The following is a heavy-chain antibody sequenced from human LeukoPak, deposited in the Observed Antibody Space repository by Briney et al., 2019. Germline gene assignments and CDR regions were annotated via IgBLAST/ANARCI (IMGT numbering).Heavy chain of an antibody. Sequence: PGGSLRLSCAASGFTFSSYAMHWVRQAPGKGLEWVAVISYDGSNKYYADSVKGRFTISRDNSKNTLYLQMNSLRAEDTAVYYRARDQIGFDYWGQGTLVTVSS. CDR1: GFTFSSYA. J-gene: IGHJ4*02. D-gene: IGHD3-22*01. CDR3: ARDQIGFDY. CDR2: ISYDGSNK. V-gene: IGHV3-30*01.